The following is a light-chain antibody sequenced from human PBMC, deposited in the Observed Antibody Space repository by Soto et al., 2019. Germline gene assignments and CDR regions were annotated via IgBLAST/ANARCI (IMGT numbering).Light chain of an antibody. CDR2: GAS. CDR1: QSIRNN. J-gene: IGKJ1*01. Sequence: EIVMTQSPATLSVSPGERATLSCRASQSIRNNLAWYQQRPGQTPTLLIYGASTRAPGVPARFGGSGSGTEFTLTISSLQSEDFAVYYCQQYNNWPWTFGQGTKVDI. V-gene: IGKV3-15*01. CDR3: QQYNNWPWT.